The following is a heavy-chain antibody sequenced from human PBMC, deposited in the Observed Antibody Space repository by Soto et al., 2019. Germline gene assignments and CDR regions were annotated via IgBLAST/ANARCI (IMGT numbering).Heavy chain of an antibody. CDR1: GGTFSSYA. V-gene: IGHV1-69*13. D-gene: IGHD1-1*01. CDR2: IIPILGTA. CDR3: ARGDLEYKTYGMDV. Sequence: SVKVSCKASGGTFSSYAISWVRQAPGQGLEWMGGIIPILGTANYAQKFQGRVTITADESTSTAYMELSSLRSEDTAVYYCARGDLEYKTYGMDVWGQGTTVTVSS. J-gene: IGHJ6*02.